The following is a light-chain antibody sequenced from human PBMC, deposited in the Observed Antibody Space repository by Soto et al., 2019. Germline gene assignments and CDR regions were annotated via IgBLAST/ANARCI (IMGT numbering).Light chain of an antibody. CDR3: HHYET. CDR1: QSVSSSY. J-gene: IGKJ1*01. Sequence: EVVLTQSPGTLSLSPGERATLSCRASQSVSSSYLAWYQQKPGQAPRLLIYGASSRATGIPDRFSGSGSGTDFTLTISRLEPEDFAVYYCHHYETLGQGTKVEVK. CDR2: GAS. V-gene: IGKV3-20*01.